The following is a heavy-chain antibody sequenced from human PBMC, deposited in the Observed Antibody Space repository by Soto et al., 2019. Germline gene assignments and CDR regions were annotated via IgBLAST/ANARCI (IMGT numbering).Heavy chain of an antibody. V-gene: IGHV4-30-2*01. CDR1: GGSLSSGGFS. Sequence: SETLSLTCAVSGGSLSSGGFSWTWIRQPPGKGLEWIGYIYHSGSTYYNPSLKSRVTISVDRSKNQFSLKLSSVTAADTAVYYCARVPLYWGQGTLVTVSS. J-gene: IGHJ4*02. CDR2: IYHSGST. CDR3: ARVPLY.